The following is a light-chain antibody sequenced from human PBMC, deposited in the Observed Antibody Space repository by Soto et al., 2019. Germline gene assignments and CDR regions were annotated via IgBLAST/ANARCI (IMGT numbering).Light chain of an antibody. Sequence: EIVMTQSPATRSVSPGERATLSCRASQSVSNNLAWYQQKPGQAPRLLIYGASTRATGIPTRFSGSGSGTEFTLTISSLQSEDFAVYYCQQYNNWPPLTFGGGTKVEIK. J-gene: IGKJ4*01. V-gene: IGKV3-15*01. CDR2: GAS. CDR1: QSVSNN. CDR3: QQYNNWPPLT.